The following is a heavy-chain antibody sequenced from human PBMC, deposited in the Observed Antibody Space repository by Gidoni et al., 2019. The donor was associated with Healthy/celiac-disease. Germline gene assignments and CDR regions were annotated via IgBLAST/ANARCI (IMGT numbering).Heavy chain of an antibody. J-gene: IGHJ5*02. Sequence: QVQLQQWGAGLLKPSETLSLTCAVYGGSFSGYYWRWIRQPPGKGLEWIGEINHSGSTNYNPSLKSRVTISVDTSKNQFSLKLSSVTATDTAVYYCARSQYIVVVVAAKRNWFDPWGQGTLVTVSS. CDR2: INHSGST. CDR3: ARSQYIVVVVAAKRNWFDP. D-gene: IGHD2-15*01. CDR1: GGSFSGYY. V-gene: IGHV4-34*01.